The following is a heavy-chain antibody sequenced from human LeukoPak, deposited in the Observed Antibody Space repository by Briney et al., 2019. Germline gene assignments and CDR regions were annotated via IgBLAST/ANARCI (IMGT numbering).Heavy chain of an antibody. Sequence: GASVKVSCKASGYTFTSYGISWVRQAPGQGVNWIGWVSAYNGNTNYSQKLQGRVTMTTDTSTSTDYMELRSLRSDDTAVYYCARATTIFGVVIDLYYWGQGTLVTVSS. CDR2: VSAYNGNT. D-gene: IGHD3-3*01. V-gene: IGHV1-18*01. CDR1: GYTFTSYG. J-gene: IGHJ4*02. CDR3: ARATTIFGVVIDLYY.